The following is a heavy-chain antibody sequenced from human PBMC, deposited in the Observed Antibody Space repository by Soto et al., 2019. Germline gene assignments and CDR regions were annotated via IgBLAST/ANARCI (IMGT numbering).Heavy chain of an antibody. J-gene: IGHJ3*02. Sequence: EVQLVESGGGLVKPGGSLRLSCAASGFTFSNAWMSWVRQAPGKGLEWVGRIKSKTDGGTTDYAAPVKGRFTISRDDSKNTLYLQMNSLKTEDTAVYYCTIKYGSGKGAFDIWGQGTMVTVSS. CDR2: IKSKTDGGTT. CDR3: TIKYGSGKGAFDI. V-gene: IGHV3-15*01. D-gene: IGHD3-10*01. CDR1: GFTFSNAW.